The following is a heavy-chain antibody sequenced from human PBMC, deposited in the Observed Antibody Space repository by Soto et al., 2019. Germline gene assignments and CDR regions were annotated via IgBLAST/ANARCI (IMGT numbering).Heavy chain of an antibody. Sequence: GGSLRLSCAASGFPFSDYYMSLIRQAPGKGLEWVSYISSSSSYTNYADSVKGRFTISRDNAKNSLYLQMNSLRAEDTAVYYCARDLLQTPWGYYGMDVWGQGNXVTVSS. V-gene: IGHV3-11*06. CDR2: ISSSSSYT. D-gene: IGHD3-16*01. CDR3: ARDLLQTPWGYYGMDV. CDR1: GFPFSDYY. J-gene: IGHJ6*02.